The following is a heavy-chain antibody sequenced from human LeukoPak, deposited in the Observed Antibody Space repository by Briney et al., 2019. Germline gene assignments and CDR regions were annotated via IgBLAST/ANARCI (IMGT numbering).Heavy chain of an antibody. Sequence: GGSLRLSCAASGFTFSSYGMHWVRQAPGKGLEWVAFIRYDGSNKYYADSVKGRFTISRDNSKNTLYLQMNSLRAEDTAVYYCEKDPEGYDSSGPFDYWGQGTLVTVSS. D-gene: IGHD3-22*01. J-gene: IGHJ4*02. V-gene: IGHV3-30*02. CDR2: IRYDGSNK. CDR3: EKDPEGYDSSGPFDY. CDR1: GFTFSSYG.